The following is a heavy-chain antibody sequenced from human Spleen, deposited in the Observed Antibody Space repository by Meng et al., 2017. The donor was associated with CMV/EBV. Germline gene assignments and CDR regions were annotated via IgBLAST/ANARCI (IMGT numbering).Heavy chain of an antibody. V-gene: IGHV3-30-3*01. CDR2: ISYAGRNK. D-gene: IGHD6-13*01. Sequence: AMRGVRQAPGRGLEWVAVISYAGRNKYYADSVKGRFTISRDNSKNTLYLQMNSLRAEDTAVYYCARDSKQGAFPFIAAAWYSAFDYWGQGTLVTVSS. J-gene: IGHJ4*02. CDR3: ARDSKQGAFPFIAAAWYSAFDY. CDR1: A.